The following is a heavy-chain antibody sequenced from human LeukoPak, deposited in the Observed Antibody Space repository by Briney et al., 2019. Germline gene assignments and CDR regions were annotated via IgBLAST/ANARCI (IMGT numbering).Heavy chain of an antibody. J-gene: IGHJ4*02. CDR1: GFTFSSYA. V-gene: IGHV3-30-3*01. D-gene: IGHD5-24*01. CDR2: ISYDGSNK. CDR3: AKRDGYNANHFDY. Sequence: PGRSLRLSCAASGFTFSSYAMHWVRQAPGKGLEWVAVISYDGSNKYYADSVKGRFTISRDNSKNTLYLQMNSLRAEDTALYYCAKRDGYNANHFDYWGQGTLVTVSS.